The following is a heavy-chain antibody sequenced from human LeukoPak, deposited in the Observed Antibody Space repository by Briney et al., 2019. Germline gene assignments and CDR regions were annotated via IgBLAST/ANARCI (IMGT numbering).Heavy chain of an antibody. CDR2: IYYSGST. V-gene: IGHV4-59*08. J-gene: IGHJ3*02. D-gene: IGHD3-22*01. CDR3: ARHVSDYYDSSALREADDAFDI. Sequence: SETLSLTCTVSGGSISSYSWSWIRQPPGKGLEWIGYIYYSGSTNYNPSLKSRVTISVDTSKNQFSLKLSSVTAADTAVYYCARHVSDYYDSSALREADDAFDIWGQGTMVTVSS. CDR1: GGSISSYS.